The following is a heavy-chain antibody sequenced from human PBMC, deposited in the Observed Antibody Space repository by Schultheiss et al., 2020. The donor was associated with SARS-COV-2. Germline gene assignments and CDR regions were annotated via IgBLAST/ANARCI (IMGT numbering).Heavy chain of an antibody. CDR1: GGSISSYY. Sequence: SETLSLTCTVSGGSISSYYWSWIRQPPGKGLEWIGYIYYSGSTNYNPSLKSRVTISVDTSKNQFSLKLSSVTAADTAVYYCARDQCSSTSCMGFYYYYGMDVWGQGTTVTVSS. CDR2: IYYSGST. D-gene: IGHD2-2*01. CDR3: ARDQCSSTSCMGFYYYYGMDV. J-gene: IGHJ6*02. V-gene: IGHV4-59*01.